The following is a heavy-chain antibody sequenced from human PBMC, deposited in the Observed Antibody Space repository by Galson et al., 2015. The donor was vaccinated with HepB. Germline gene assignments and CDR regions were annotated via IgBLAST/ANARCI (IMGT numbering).Heavy chain of an antibody. D-gene: IGHD3-22*01. Sequence: SLRLSCAASGFTFSNAWMSWVRQAPGKGLEWVGRIKSKTDGGTTDYAAPVKGRFTISRDDSKNTLYLQMNSLKTEDTAVYYCTTDQYYDSSGYYYASGDYWGQGTLVTVSS. CDR3: TTDQYYDSSGYYYASGDY. J-gene: IGHJ4*02. CDR2: IKSKTDGGTT. CDR1: GFTFSNAW. V-gene: IGHV3-15*01.